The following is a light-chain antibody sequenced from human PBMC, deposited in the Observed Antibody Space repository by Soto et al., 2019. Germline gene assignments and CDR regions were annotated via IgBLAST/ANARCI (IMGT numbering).Light chain of an antibody. V-gene: IGLV2-8*01. CDR3: SSYAGSNIYV. J-gene: IGLJ1*01. Sequence: QSALTQPPSASGSPGQSVTISCTGTSSDVGGYNYVSWYQQHPGKAPKLMIYEVSKRPSGVPDRFSGSKSGNTASLTVSGLLAEDEADYYCSSYAGSNIYVFGTGTKLTVL. CDR1: SSDVGGYNY. CDR2: EVS.